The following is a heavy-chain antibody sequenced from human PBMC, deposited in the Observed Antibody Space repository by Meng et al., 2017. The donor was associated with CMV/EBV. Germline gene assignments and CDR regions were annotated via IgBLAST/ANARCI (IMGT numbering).Heavy chain of an antibody. CDR2: IYYSGST. D-gene: IGHD5-24*01. CDR1: GGSISSYC. J-gene: IGHJ6*02. Sequence: SETLSLTCTVSGGSISSYCWSWIRQPPGKGLEWIGYIYYSGSTNYNPSLKSRVTISVDTSKNQFSLKLSSVTAADTAVYYCARAYQRPYGMDVWGQGTTVTVSS. CDR3: ARAYQRPYGMDV. V-gene: IGHV4-59*01.